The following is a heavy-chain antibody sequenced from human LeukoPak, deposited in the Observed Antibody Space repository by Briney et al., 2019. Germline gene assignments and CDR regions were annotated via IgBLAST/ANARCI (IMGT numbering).Heavy chain of an antibody. CDR3: TRDQMNY. Sequence: GGSLRLSCTASEFTVSRSYMLWVRQAPGKGLEWVSLIFSNGDTHYADSVKGRFTISRDTSKNTVSLQMNSLRVEDAAMYYCTRDQMNYWGQGTLVTVSS. CDR2: IFSNGDT. V-gene: IGHV3-53*01. CDR1: EFTVSRSY. J-gene: IGHJ4*02. D-gene: IGHD5-24*01.